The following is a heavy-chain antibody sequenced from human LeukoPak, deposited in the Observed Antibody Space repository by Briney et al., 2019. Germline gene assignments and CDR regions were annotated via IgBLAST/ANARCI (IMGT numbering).Heavy chain of an antibody. J-gene: IGHJ6*02. CDR3: VRDRGEWIDQYYGMDV. Sequence: GASVTVSCKASGYPFTNYGTSWVRQAPGQGLEWMGWISGYNGNTNSAQKVQGRVTVTTDTSTSTAYMELRSLRSDDTAVYYCVRDRGEWIDQYYGMDVWGQGTTVTVS. CDR1: GYPFTNYG. CDR2: ISGYNGNT. D-gene: IGHD3-10*01. V-gene: IGHV1-18*01.